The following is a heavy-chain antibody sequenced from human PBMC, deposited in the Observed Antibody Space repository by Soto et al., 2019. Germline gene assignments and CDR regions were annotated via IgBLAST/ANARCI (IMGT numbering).Heavy chain of an antibody. D-gene: IGHD1-26*01. CDR3: AASHHIVGATYFDY. V-gene: IGHV1-58*01. CDR2: IVVGSGNT. J-gene: IGHJ4*02. CDR1: GFTFTSSA. Sequence: VKVSCKASGFTFTSSAVQWVRQARGQRLEWIGWIVVGSGNTNYAQKFQERVTITRDMSTSTAYMELSSLRSEDTAVYYCAASHHIVGATYFDYWGQGTLVTVSS.